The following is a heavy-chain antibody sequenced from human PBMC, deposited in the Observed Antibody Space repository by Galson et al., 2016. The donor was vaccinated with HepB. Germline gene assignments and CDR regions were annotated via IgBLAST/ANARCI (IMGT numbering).Heavy chain of an antibody. Sequence: SLRLSCAASGFAFSSHWMHWVRHDLGKGLVWVSRINSDWTISNYADSVKGRFTISRDNAKNTLYLQMNSLRAEDTAVYFCVRDHSVVPTTAYNWFDPWGRGTLVTVSS. CDR3: VRDHSVVPTTAYNWFDP. CDR2: INSDWTIS. J-gene: IGHJ5*02. D-gene: IGHD4-23*01. V-gene: IGHV3-74*01. CDR1: GFAFSSHW.